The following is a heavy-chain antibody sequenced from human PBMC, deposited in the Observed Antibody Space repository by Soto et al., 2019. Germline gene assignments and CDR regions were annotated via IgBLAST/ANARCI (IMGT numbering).Heavy chain of an antibody. CDR3: AILTKPTAVTTAFRGGYGLDV. D-gene: IGHD4-17*01. Sequence: QVQLQESGPGLVKPSETLSLTCTVSGGSVSSGNYFWSRIRQPPGKGLEWIGYIHSSGSTNYNPSLKSRVTISADTSRNQFSLKLTSVTAADTAVYYCAILTKPTAVTTAFRGGYGLDVWGQGTTVTVSS. J-gene: IGHJ6*02. V-gene: IGHV4-61*01. CDR2: IHSSGST. CDR1: GGSVSSGNYF.